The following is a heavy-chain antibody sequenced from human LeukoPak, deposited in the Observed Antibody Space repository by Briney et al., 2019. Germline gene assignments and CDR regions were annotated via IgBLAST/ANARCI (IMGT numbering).Heavy chain of an antibody. J-gene: IGHJ4*02. V-gene: IGHV4-34*01. CDR2: INHSGST. D-gene: IGHD2-2*01. CDR3: ARGGADIVVVPAAIPTYYFDY. CDR1: GGSFSGYY. Sequence: SETLSLTCAVYGGSFSGYYWSWIRQPPGKGLEWIGEINHSGSTNYNPSLKSRVTISVDTSKNQFSLKLSSVTAADTAVYYCARGGADIVVVPAAIPTYYFDYWGQGTLVTVSS.